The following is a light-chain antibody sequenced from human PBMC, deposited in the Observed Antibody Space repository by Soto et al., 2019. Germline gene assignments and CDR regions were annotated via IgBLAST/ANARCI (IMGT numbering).Light chain of an antibody. J-gene: IGKJ5*01. Sequence: VLTQSPSTLSLSPGERATLSCRASQSIHTSLAWYQQKSGKPPRLVIYDSTLRANGVPDRFGGSRSGTEFTLTITRLEPEDFAVFYCQQYGSSEIIFGQGTRLEIK. CDR2: DST. CDR1: QSIHTS. V-gene: IGKV3-20*01. CDR3: QQYGSSEII.